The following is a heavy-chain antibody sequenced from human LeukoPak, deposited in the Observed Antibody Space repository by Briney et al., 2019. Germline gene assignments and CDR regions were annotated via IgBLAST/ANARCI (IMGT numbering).Heavy chain of an antibody. J-gene: IGHJ4*02. CDR1: GFTFSSYS. CDR3: ASRATRNIIADYYFDY. D-gene: IGHD3-10*01. Sequence: GGSLRLSCAASGFTFSSYSMNWVRQAPGKGLEWVSYISSSSSTIYYADSVKGRFTISRDNAKNSLYLQMNSLRAEDTAVYYCASRATRNIIADYYFDYWGQGTLVTVSS. V-gene: IGHV3-48*01. CDR2: ISSSSSTI.